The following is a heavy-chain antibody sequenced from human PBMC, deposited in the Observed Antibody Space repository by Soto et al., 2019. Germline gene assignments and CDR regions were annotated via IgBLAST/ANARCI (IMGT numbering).Heavy chain of an antibody. CDR2: IWYDGSNK. CDR1: GFTFSSYG. J-gene: IGHJ6*02. Sequence: PGGSLRLSCAASGFTFSSYGMHWVRQAPGKGLEWVAVIWYDGSNKYYADSVKGRFTISRDNSKDTLYLQMNSLRAEDTAVYYCAREQKDIVLMVYAIHGYYYGMDVWGQGTTVTVSS. CDR3: AREQKDIVLMVYAIHGYYYGMDV. D-gene: IGHD2-8*01. V-gene: IGHV3-33*01.